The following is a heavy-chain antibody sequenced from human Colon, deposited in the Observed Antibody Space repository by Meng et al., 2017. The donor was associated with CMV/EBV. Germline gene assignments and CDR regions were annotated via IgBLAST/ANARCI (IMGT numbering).Heavy chain of an antibody. V-gene: IGHV4-4*07. CDR2: VSNTGNT. CDR1: GGSISTYS. J-gene: IGHJ5*02. CDR3: ARGRGASSSGRWFAP. Sequence: QVLLQESGPELVRPSETLSLTCIVSGGSISTYSWSWIRQPAGKGLEWIGRVSNTGNTNYNPSLESRVTVSVDTSKKQFSLKLSSVTAADTAVYYCARGRGASSSGRWFAPWGQGTLCIVSS. D-gene: IGHD6-6*01.